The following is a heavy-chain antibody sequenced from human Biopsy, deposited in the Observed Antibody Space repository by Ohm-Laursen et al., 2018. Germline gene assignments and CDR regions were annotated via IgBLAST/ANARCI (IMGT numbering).Heavy chain of an antibody. V-gene: IGHV4-59*08. CDR3: ARHAPSYSGSYWRYFDL. CDR2: LYYSGST. J-gene: IGHJ2*01. CDR1: GASISAYY. D-gene: IGHD1-26*01. Sequence: PSDTLSLTCTVSGASISAYYWSWIRQPPGKGLEWIGYLYYSGSTNYNPSLKSRVTISGDTSKNQFSLRLTPVTAADTAVYYCARHAPSYSGSYWRYFDLWGRGTLVTVSS.